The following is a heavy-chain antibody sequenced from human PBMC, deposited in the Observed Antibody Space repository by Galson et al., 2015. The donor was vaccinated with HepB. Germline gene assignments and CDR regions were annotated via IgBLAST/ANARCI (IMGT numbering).Heavy chain of an antibody. D-gene: IGHD3-3*01. CDR2: IIPIFGTA. J-gene: IGHJ6*03. V-gene: IGHV1-69*13. CDR3: ATGLSYDFWSGNYYMDV. Sequence: SVKVSCKASGGTFSSYAISWVRQAPGQGLEWMGGIIPIFGTANYAQKFQGRVTITADESTSAAYMELSSLRSEDTAVYYCATGLSYDFWSGNYYMDVWGKGTTVTVSS. CDR1: GGTFSSYA.